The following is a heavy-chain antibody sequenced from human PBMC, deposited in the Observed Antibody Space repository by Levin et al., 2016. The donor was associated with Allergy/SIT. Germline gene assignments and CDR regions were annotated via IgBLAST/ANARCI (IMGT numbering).Heavy chain of an antibody. V-gene: IGHV4-4*02. CDR2: IYHSGST. Sequence: WIRQPPGKGLEWIGEIYHSGSTNYNPSLKSRVTISVDKSKNQFSLKLSSVTAADTAVYYCARSYDILTGYPYWGQGTLVTVSS. J-gene: IGHJ4*02. D-gene: IGHD3-9*01. CDR3: ARSYDILTGYPY.